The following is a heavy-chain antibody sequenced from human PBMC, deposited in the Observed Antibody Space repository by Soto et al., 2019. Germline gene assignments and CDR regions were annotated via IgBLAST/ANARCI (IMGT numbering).Heavy chain of an antibody. CDR1: GYTFTGYY. D-gene: IGHD3-10*01. Sequence: ASVKVSCKASGYTFTGYYMHWVRQAPGQGLEWMGWINPNSGGTNYAQKFQGWVTMTRDTSISTAYMELSRLRSDDTAVYYCARVGNYYGSGSYYTTPDYYGMDVWAQGTTVTVSS. V-gene: IGHV1-2*04. CDR2: INPNSGGT. CDR3: ARVGNYYGSGSYYTTPDYYGMDV. J-gene: IGHJ6*02.